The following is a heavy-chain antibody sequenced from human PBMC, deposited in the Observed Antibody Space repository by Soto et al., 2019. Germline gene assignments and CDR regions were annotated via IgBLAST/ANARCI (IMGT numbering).Heavy chain of an antibody. CDR1: GGSISSYY. V-gene: IGHV4-59*01. J-gene: IGHJ3*02. CDR2: IYYSGST. CDR3: ARASPPFITPLGAFDI. D-gene: IGHD2-15*01. Sequence: SETLSLTCTVSGGSISSYYWSWIRQPPGKGLEWIGYIYYSGSTNYNPSLKSRVTISVDTSKNQFSLKLSSVTAADTAVYYCARASPPFITPLGAFDIWGQGTMVTVSS.